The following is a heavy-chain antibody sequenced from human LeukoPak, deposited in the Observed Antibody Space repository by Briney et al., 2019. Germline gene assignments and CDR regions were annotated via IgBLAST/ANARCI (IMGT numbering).Heavy chain of an antibody. V-gene: IGHV1-2*02. CDR3: ARDRISSGWYELGY. D-gene: IGHD6-19*01. Sequence: ASVKVSCKASGYTFTGYYMHWVRLAPGQGLEWMGWINPNSGGTNYAQKFQGSVTMTRDTSISTAYMELSRLRSDDTAVYYCARDRISSGWYELGYWGQGTLVTVSS. CDR2: INPNSGGT. J-gene: IGHJ4*02. CDR1: GYTFTGYY.